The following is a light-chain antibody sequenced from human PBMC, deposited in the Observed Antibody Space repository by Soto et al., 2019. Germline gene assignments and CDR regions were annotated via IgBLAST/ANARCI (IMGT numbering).Light chain of an antibody. CDR3: QQYDNWPPWT. Sequence: EIVMTQSPATLSVSPGERATLSCRASQSVNSNLAWYQQKPGQAPRLLIYGASTRATDIPARFSGSGSGTEFTLTISSLQSEDFANYYCQQYDNWPPWTFGQGTKVEIQ. CDR2: GAS. V-gene: IGKV3-15*01. CDR1: QSVNSN. J-gene: IGKJ1*01.